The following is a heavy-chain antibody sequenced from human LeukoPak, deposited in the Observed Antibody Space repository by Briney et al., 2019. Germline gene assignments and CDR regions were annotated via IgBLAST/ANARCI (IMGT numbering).Heavy chain of an antibody. Sequence: GGSLRLSCAASEFTFRSYGMHWARQAPGKGLEGVEVISYEGGNKYYADSGKGRFTISRDNSKSTLYLQMNSLRAEDTALYYCAKSTYCKVEAAWNWFDPWGERTLVTVSS. CDR3: AKSTYCKVEAAWNWFDP. V-gene: IGHV3-30*18. CDR1: EFTFRSYG. J-gene: IGHJ5*02. CDR2: ISYEGGNK. D-gene: IGHD6-13*01.